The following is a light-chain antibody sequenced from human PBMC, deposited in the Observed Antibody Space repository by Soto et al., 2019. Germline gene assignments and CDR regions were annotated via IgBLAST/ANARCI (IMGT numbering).Light chain of an antibody. V-gene: IGKV3-11*01. CDR2: DAS. Sequence: EIVLTQSPVTLSLSPGEGATLSCRASQSVSSYLAWYQQKPGQAPRLLIYDASNRATGIPARFSGSGSGTDFTLTISSLDPEDFAVYYCQQRSNWPPITFGQGTRLEIK. J-gene: IGKJ5*01. CDR3: QQRSNWPPIT. CDR1: QSVSSY.